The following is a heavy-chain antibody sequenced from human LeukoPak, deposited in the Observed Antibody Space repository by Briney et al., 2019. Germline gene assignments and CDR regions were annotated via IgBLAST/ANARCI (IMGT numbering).Heavy chain of an antibody. V-gene: IGHV4-31*03. CDR2: IYYSGIT. D-gene: IGHD4-17*01. Sequence: PSQTLSLTCTVSGGSISTSGNYWSWIRQHPGKGLEWIGYIYYSGITYYNPSLKSRVTMSVDTSKNQFSLNLSSVTAADTAVYYCGGRRSYGEIDYWGQGTLVTVSS. J-gene: IGHJ4*02. CDR3: GGRRSYGEIDY. CDR1: GGSISTSGNY.